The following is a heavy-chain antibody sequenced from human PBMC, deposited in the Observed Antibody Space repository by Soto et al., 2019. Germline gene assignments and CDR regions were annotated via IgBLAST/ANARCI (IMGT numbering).Heavy chain of an antibody. CDR3: ARRITMIVPDAFDI. CDR2: IYYSGST. CDR1: GGSISSYY. Sequence: SETLSLTCTVSGGSISSYYWSWIRQPPGKGLEWIGYIYYSGSTNYNPTLKSRVTISVDTSKNQVSLKLSSVTAADTAVYYCARRITMIVPDAFDIWGQGTMVTVSS. V-gene: IGHV4-59*08. J-gene: IGHJ3*02. D-gene: IGHD3-22*01.